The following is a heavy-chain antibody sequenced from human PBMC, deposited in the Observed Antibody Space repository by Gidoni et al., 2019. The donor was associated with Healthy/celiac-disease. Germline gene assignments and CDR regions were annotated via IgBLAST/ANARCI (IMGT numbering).Heavy chain of an antibody. CDR2: IYYSGST. J-gene: IGHJ4*02. V-gene: IGHV4-31*03. D-gene: IGHD2-8*01. Sequence: QVQLQESGPGLVKPSQTLSLTCTVSGGSISSGCSYWSWIRQHPGKGLEWIGYIYYSGSTYYNPSLKSRVTISVDTSKNQFSLKLSSVTAADTAVYYCARDWRYCTNGVCDSYFDYWGQGTLVTVSS. CDR3: ARDWRYCTNGVCDSYFDY. CDR1: GGSISSGCSY.